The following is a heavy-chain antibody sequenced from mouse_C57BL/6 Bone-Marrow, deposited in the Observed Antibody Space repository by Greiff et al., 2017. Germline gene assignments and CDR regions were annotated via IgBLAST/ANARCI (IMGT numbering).Heavy chain of an antibody. V-gene: IGHV1-64*01. CDR2: IHPNSGST. CDR3: ARRSNLKYFDV. D-gene: IGHD2-5*01. Sequence: QVQLQQPGAELVKPGASVKLSCKASGYTFTSYWMHWVKQRPGQGLEWIGMIHPNSGSTNYNEKFKSKATLTVDKSSSTAYMQLSSLTSEDSAVYYCARRSNLKYFDVWAQGPRSPSPQ. J-gene: IGHJ1*03. CDR1: GYTFTSYW.